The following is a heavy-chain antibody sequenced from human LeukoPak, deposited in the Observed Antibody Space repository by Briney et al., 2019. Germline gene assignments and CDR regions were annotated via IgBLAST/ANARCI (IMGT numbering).Heavy chain of an antibody. V-gene: IGHV3-23*01. J-gene: IGHJ6*04. CDR1: GFTFSSYG. Sequence: GGSLRLSRAASGFTFSSYGMSWVRQAPGKGLEWVSAISGSGGSTYYADSVKGRFTISRDNSKNTLYLQMNSLRAEDTAVYYCAELGITMIGGVWGKGTTVTISS. CDR2: ISGSGGST. CDR3: AELGITMIGGV. D-gene: IGHD3-10*02.